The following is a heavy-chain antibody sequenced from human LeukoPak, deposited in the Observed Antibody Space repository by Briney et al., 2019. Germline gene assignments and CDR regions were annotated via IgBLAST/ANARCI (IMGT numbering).Heavy chain of an antibody. D-gene: IGHD1-26*01. CDR2: IRFDGSNI. Sequence: GGSLRLSCAASGFTFSSCGMHWVRQAPGKGLEWVAIIRFDGSNIHYADSVKGRFTISRDNSKNTLYLQMNSLRAEDTAVYYCVRDGVGATTYFGYFDHWGQGNLVTVSS. J-gene: IGHJ4*02. V-gene: IGHV3-33*08. CDR3: VRDGVGATTYFGYFDH. CDR1: GFTFSSCG.